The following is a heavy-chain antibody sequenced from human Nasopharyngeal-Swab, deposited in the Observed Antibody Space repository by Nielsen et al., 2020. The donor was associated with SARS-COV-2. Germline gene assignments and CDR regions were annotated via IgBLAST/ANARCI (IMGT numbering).Heavy chain of an antibody. CDR2: ISGSGGST. CDR3: AKAVAPSSS. D-gene: IGHD6-6*01. CDR1: GFTFSDYY. V-gene: IGHV3-23*01. Sequence: GESLKISCAASGFTFSDYYMSWVRQAPGKGLEWVSAISGSGGSTYYADSVKGRFTISRDNSKNTLYLQMNSLRAEDTAVYYCAKAVAPSSSWGQGTLVTVSS. J-gene: IGHJ5*02.